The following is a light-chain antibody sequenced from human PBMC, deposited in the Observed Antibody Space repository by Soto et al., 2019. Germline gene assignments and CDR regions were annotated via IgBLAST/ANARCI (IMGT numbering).Light chain of an antibody. Sequence: EIVMTQSPATLSVSPGERATLSCRASQSVSSNLAWYQQKPGQAPRLLIYGASTRATGIPARFSGSASGTVSPLTISRLQSEDFAVYYCQHYNNWPRTFGQGTKVEIK. CDR3: QHYNNWPRT. CDR2: GAS. J-gene: IGKJ1*01. CDR1: QSVSSN. V-gene: IGKV3-15*01.